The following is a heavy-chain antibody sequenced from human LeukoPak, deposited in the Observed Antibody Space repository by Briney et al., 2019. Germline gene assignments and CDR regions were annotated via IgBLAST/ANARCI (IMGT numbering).Heavy chain of an antibody. J-gene: IGHJ6*03. CDR3: ARVTAAGTTMDV. Sequence: SVKVSCKASGDTFSTYAISWVRQAPGQGPEWMGGIIPIFGTAKYARNFQGRLTITADKSTTTAYMEVNSLRSEDSAIYYCARVTAAGTTMDVWGKGTTVIVSS. D-gene: IGHD6-13*01. CDR2: IIPIFGTA. V-gene: IGHV1-69*06. CDR1: GDTFSTYA.